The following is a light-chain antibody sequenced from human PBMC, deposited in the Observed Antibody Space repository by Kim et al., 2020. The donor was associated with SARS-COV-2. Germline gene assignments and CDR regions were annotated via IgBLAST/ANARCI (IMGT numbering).Light chain of an antibody. Sequence: SVALGQTARITCGGNNSGSKNVHWYQQKPGQSPVLVIYRDSNRPSGIPERFSGSNSGNTATLTISRAQARDEADYYCQVWDSSTVVFGGGTQLTVL. J-gene: IGLJ2*01. CDR3: QVWDSSTVV. CDR2: RDS. CDR1: NSGSKN. V-gene: IGLV3-9*01.